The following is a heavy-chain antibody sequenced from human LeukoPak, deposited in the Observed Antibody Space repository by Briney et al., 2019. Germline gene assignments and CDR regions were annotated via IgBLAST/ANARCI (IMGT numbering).Heavy chain of an antibody. J-gene: IGHJ4*02. CDR2: ISGSGGST. Sequence: GGSLRLSCAASGFTFSSYAMSWVRQAPGKGLEWVSAISGSGGSTYYADSVKGRFTISRDNSKNTLYLQMNSLRAEDTAVYYCAQTPAAAHTHYFDYWGQGNLVTLSS. CDR1: GFTFSSYA. CDR3: AQTPAAAHTHYFDY. V-gene: IGHV3-23*01. D-gene: IGHD2-15*01.